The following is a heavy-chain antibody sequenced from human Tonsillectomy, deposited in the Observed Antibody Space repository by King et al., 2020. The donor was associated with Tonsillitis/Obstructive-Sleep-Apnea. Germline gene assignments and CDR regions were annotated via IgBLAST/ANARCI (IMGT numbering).Heavy chain of an antibody. CDR3: VIVVVPAAMGWPTYGDYDF. Sequence: VQLVESGGGVVQPGRSLRLSCAASGFTFSSYAMHWVRQAPGKGLEWVAVISYDGSNKYYADSVKGRFTISRDNSKNTLYLQMNSLGAEDTAVYYCVIVVVPAAMGWPTYGDYDFWGQGTLVTVSS. D-gene: IGHD2-2*01. CDR2: ISYDGSNK. V-gene: IGHV3-30*04. J-gene: IGHJ4*02. CDR1: GFTFSSYA.